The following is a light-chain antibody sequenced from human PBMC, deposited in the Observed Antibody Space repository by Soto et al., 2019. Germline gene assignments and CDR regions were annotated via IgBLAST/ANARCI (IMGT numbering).Light chain of an antibody. CDR2: GAS. CDR1: QSVSSSY. Sequence: EIVLTQSPGTLSLSPGERATLSCRASQSVSSSYLAWYQQKPGQAPRLLIYGASSRATGIPDRFSGSRSGTDLTITISRMEPEDFAVYYCQQRSNWPPTFGQGTKV. CDR3: QQRSNWPPT. J-gene: IGKJ1*01. V-gene: IGKV3D-20*02.